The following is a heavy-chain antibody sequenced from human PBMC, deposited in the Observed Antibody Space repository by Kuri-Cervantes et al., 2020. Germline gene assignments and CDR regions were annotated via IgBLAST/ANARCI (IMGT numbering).Heavy chain of an antibody. Sequence: GGSLRLSCAASGFTFSSYAMHWVRQAPGKGLEWVAVISYDGSNKYYADSVKGRFTISRDNSKNTLYLQMNSLRAEDTAVYYCAKVRPSETYYGAFDFWGQGTVVTVSS. V-gene: IGHV3-30-3*01. J-gene: IGHJ3*01. CDR3: AKVRPSETYYGAFDF. CDR2: ISYDGSNK. CDR1: GFTFSSYA. D-gene: IGHD3-16*01.